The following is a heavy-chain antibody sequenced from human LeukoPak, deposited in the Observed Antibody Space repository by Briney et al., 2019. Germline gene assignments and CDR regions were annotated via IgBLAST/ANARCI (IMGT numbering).Heavy chain of an antibody. D-gene: IGHD6-13*01. V-gene: IGHV3-53*04. CDR1: GFTFSNAW. Sequence: GGSLRLSCAASGFTFSNAWMSWVRQAPGKGLEWVSIIYSGGGTYYADSVKGRFTISRNNSKNTLYLQMSSLRADDTAVYYCARGLQQQLGWFDPWGQGTLVTVSS. CDR3: ARGLQQQLGWFDP. CDR2: IYSGGGT. J-gene: IGHJ5*02.